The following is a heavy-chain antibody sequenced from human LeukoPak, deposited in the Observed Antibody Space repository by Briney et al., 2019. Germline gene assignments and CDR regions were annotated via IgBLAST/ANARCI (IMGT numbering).Heavy chain of an antibody. Sequence: GGSLRLSCATSGFTFSRYAMHWVRQAPGKGLEWVALISYDANIGSNKYYADSVKGRFTISRDNSKNTLYLQMNSLRAEDTAVYYCARDRRDEYYYDSSGYYFDYWGQGTLVTVSS. CDR2: ISYDANIGSNK. J-gene: IGHJ4*02. V-gene: IGHV3-30-3*01. CDR3: ARDRRDEYYYDSSGYYFDY. D-gene: IGHD3-22*01. CDR1: GFTFSRYA.